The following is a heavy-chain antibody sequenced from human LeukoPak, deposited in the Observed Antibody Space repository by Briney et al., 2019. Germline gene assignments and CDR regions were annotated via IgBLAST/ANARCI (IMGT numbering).Heavy chain of an antibody. CDR2: IKQDGSEK. Sequence: GGSLRLSCAASGFTFSSYWMSWVRQAPGKGLEWVANIKQDGSEKYYVDSVKGRFTISRDNAKNSLYLQVNSLRTEDTAMYYCAKGYCSSTSCLATDYWGQGTLVTVSS. D-gene: IGHD2-2*01. J-gene: IGHJ4*02. CDR1: GFTFSSYW. V-gene: IGHV3-7*01. CDR3: AKGYCSSTSCLATDY.